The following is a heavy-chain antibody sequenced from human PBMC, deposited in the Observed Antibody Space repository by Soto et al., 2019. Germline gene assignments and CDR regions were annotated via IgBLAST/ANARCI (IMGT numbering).Heavy chain of an antibody. D-gene: IGHD3-3*01. J-gene: IGHJ4*03. CDR1: GFTFSRFS. CDR2: ISYDGISK. CDR3: VREGTMAPQRFDQ. Sequence: QVQLVESGGGVVQPGRSLRLSCAASGFTFSRFSMHWVRQAPGKGLEWVAFISYDGISKYYADSVRGRFAISRDNSKNTLYLHMYSLRPEDTAVYYSVREGTMAPQRFDQWGQGSLVTVSS. V-gene: IGHV3-30*09.